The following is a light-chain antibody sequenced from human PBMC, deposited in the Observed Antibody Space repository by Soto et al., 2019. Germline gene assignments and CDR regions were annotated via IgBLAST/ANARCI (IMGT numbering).Light chain of an antibody. CDR3: QQHSNWPRT. J-gene: IGKJ1*01. CDR2: DAS. CDR1: QSVSSY. V-gene: IGKV3-11*01. Sequence: EIVLTQSPATLSLSPGERATLSCRASQSVSSYLAWYQQKPGQAPRLLIYDASNRATGIPARFSGSGSGTDFTLTISSLEPEDFAVDYCQQHSNWPRTFGQGTKVEIK.